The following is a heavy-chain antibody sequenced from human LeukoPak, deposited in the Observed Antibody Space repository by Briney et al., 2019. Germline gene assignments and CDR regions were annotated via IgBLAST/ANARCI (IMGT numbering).Heavy chain of an antibody. Sequence: PGRSLRLSCAASGFNFSSYGMHWVRQAPGKGLEWVAVIWYDGSNKYYADSVKGRFTISRDNSKNTLYLQMNSLRAEDTAVYYCAKDRGDNWFDPWGQGTLVTVSS. D-gene: IGHD3-10*01. CDR1: GFNFSSYG. V-gene: IGHV3-33*06. CDR2: IWYDGSNK. CDR3: AKDRGDNWFDP. J-gene: IGHJ5*02.